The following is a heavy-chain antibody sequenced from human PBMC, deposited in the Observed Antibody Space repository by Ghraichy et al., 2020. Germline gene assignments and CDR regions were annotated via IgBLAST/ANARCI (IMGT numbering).Heavy chain of an antibody. CDR3: ARDLDYDSSGYYGDY. CDR1: GFTVSSKY. J-gene: IGHJ4*02. V-gene: IGHV3-53*01. D-gene: IGHD3-22*01. Sequence: GSLRLSCAASGFTVSSKYMSWVRQAPGKGLEWVSVIYSGGSTYYADSVKGRFTISRDNSKNTLYLQMNSLRAEDTAVYYCARDLDYDSSGYYGDYWGQGTLVTVSS. CDR2: IYSGGST.